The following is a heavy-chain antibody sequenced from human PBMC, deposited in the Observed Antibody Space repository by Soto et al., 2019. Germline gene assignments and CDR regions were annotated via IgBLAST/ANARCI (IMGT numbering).Heavy chain of an antibody. Sequence: SETLSLTCSISGVSVRNNYLNWLRQPPGKGLEWIGYIFHDGTTKYNPSLRTRLTMSVDMPENQFSLKLTSVTPADTAVYYCARLLGGGDAYNFLDYWGQGTLVTVSS. V-gene: IGHV4-59*02. J-gene: IGHJ4*02. CDR2: IFHDGTT. D-gene: IGHD3-16*01. CDR1: GVSVRNNY. CDR3: ARLLGGGDAYNFLDY.